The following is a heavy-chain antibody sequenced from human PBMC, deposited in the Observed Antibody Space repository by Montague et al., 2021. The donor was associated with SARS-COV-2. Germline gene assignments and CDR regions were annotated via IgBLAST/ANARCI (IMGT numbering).Heavy chain of an antibody. V-gene: IGHV4-61*01. J-gene: IGHJ6*02. CDR2: IYYSGST. Sequence: SETLSLTCIVSGGSVSSGSYYWSWIRQPPGKGLEWIGYIYYSGSTNYSPSLKSRVTISVDTSKNQFSLKLSSVTAADTAVYYCARDPWRITIFGVVTRCGMDVWGQGTTVTVSS. CDR3: ARDPWRITIFGVVTRCGMDV. CDR1: GGSVSSGSYY. D-gene: IGHD3-3*01.